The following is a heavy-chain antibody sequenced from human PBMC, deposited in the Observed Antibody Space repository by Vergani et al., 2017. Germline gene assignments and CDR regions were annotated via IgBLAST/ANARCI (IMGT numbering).Heavy chain of an antibody. CDR1: GFTFSDYY. J-gene: IGHJ4*02. Sequence: QVQLVESGGGLVKPGGSLRLSCAAPGFTFSDYYMGWIRQAPGKGREWVSYISSSSSYTNYADSVKGRFTISGDNAKNSLYLQMNSLRAEDTAAYYCARDLSVAEEYWGQGTLVTVSS. CDR2: ISSSSSYT. V-gene: IGHV3-11*05. CDR3: ARDLSVAEEY. D-gene: IGHD6-19*01.